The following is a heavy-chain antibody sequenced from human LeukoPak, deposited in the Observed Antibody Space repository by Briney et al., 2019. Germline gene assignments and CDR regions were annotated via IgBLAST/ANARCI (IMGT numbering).Heavy chain of an antibody. D-gene: IGHD6-19*01. J-gene: IGHJ4*02. CDR1: GFTFSSYA. CDR3: AKGTYSRGWYPYFDY. CDR2: ISGSGGST. Sequence: GGSLRLSCVASGFTFSSYAMSWVRQAPGKGLEWVSGISGSGGSTYYADSVKGRFTISRDNSKNTLFLQMNSLRAEDTAVYYCAKGTYSRGWYPYFDYWGQGTLVTVSS. V-gene: IGHV3-23*01.